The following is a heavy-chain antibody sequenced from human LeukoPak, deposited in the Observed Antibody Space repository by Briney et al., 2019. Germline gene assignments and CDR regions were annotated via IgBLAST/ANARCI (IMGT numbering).Heavy chain of an antibody. V-gene: IGHV1-69*04. Sequence: GASVKVSCKASGGTFSSYAISWVRQAPGQGLEWMGRIIPILGIANYAQKFQGRVTITADKSTSTAYMELSSLRSEDTAVYYCARSTQQWLVCTTFDYWGQGTLVTVSS. CDR1: GGTFSSYA. CDR2: IIPILGIA. CDR3: ARSTQQWLVCTTFDY. J-gene: IGHJ4*02. D-gene: IGHD6-19*01.